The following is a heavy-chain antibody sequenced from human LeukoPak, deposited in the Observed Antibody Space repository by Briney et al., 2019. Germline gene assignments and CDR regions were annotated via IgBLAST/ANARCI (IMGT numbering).Heavy chain of an antibody. CDR2: INPNSGGT. CDR3: ATFSPGNWG. J-gene: IGHJ4*02. D-gene: IGHD7-27*01. CDR1: GYTFTSYD. Sequence: ASVKVSCKASGYTFTSYDINWVRQAPGQGLEWMGWINPNSGGTNYAQKFQGRVTMTRDTSISTAYMELSRLRSDDTAVYYCATFSPGNWGWGQGTLVTVSS. V-gene: IGHV1-2*02.